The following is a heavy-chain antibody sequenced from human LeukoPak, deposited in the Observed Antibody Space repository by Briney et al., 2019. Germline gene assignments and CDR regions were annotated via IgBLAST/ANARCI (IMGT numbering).Heavy chain of an antibody. CDR1: GYTFTDYY. CDR3: ARARWQLVPYFDS. D-gene: IGHD6-6*01. Sequence: GASVKVSCKASGYTFTDYYMHWVRQAPGQGLEWVGWINPNSGGTNFAQKFQGRVAMTRDMSISTAYMELGSLRSDDTAVYYCARARWQLVPYFDSWGQGTLVTVSS. V-gene: IGHV1-2*02. CDR2: INPNSGGT. J-gene: IGHJ4*02.